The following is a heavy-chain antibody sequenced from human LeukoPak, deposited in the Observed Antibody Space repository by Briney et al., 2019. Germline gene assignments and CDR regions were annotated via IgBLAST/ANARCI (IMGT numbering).Heavy chain of an antibody. J-gene: IGHJ4*02. V-gene: IGHV4-59*01. CDR2: IYYAGST. Sequence: SETLSLTCTAPGGSISSYYWSWVRQPPGKGLGWIGYIYYAGSTTYNPSLTSRVNISVDTSKHQFSLNLTSVTAADTAVYYCARWGSIAVARFDYWGQGTLVTVSS. CDR3: ARWGSIAVARFDY. D-gene: IGHD6-6*01. CDR1: GGSISSYY.